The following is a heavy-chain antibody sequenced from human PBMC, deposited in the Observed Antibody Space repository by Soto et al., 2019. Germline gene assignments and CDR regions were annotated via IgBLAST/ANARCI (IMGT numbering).Heavy chain of an antibody. CDR1: GGSISSGDYY. V-gene: IGHV4-30-4*01. CDR2: IYFSGST. Sequence: TLSLTCTVSGGSISSGDYYWSWIRQPPGKGLEWIGYIYFSGSTYYNPSLKGRITMSVDTSKNQFSLKMSSLTAADTAVYYCVSYCSGSSCNWFDPWGQGTLVTVSS. CDR3: VSYCSGSSCNWFDP. J-gene: IGHJ5*02. D-gene: IGHD2-15*01.